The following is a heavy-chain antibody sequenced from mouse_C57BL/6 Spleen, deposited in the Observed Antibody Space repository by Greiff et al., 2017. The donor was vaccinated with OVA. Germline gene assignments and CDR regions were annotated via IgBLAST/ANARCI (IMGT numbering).Heavy chain of an antibody. CDR1: GYTFTDYN. V-gene: IGHV1-22*01. D-gene: IGHD3-3*01. Sequence: VQLKESGPELVKPGASVKMSCKASGYTFTDYNMHWVKQSHGKSLEWIGYINPNNGGTSYNQKFKGKATLTVNKSSSTAYMELRSLTSEDAAVYCSAREGTFAYWGPGTLVTVSA. J-gene: IGHJ3*01. CDR2: INPNNGGT. CDR3: AREGTFAY.